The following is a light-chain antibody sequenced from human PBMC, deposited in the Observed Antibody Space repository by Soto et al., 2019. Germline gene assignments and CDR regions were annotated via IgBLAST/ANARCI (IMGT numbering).Light chain of an antibody. V-gene: IGKV1-5*01. CDR3: QHYRSDSDA. CDR1: QSISSW. CDR2: DAS. J-gene: IGKJ1*01. Sequence: ITQVPFPLSSSLGDRVNLTCRASQSISSWLAWYQQKPGKAPKFLIYDASTLKSGVPSRFSGSASGTEFTLTISSLQPDDVATYYCQHYRSDSDAFGQGTKVDIK.